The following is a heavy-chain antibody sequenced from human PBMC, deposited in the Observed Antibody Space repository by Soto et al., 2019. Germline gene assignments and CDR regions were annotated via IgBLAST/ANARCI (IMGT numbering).Heavy chain of an antibody. D-gene: IGHD3-10*01. V-gene: IGHV1-3*01. J-gene: IGHJ6*02. CDR2: INAGNGNT. CDR3: ASGRSPSDPLYYYYGMDV. CDR1: GYTFTSYA. Sequence: ASVKVSCKASGYTFTSYAMHWVRQAPGQRLEWMGWINAGNGNTKYSQKFQGRVTITRDTSASTAYMELSSLRSEDTAVYYCASGRSPSDPLYYYYGMDVWGQGTTVTVSS.